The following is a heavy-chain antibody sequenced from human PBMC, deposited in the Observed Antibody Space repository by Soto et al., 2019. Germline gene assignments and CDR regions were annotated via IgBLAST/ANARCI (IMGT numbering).Heavy chain of an antibody. Sequence: SETLSLTCTVSGGSISSYFWSWFRQPPGKGLEWIGYIYYSGSTNYNPSLKSRVTISVDTSKNHFSLKLTYVTAADTAVYYCARDSRDSFDYWGQGNLVTVSS. CDR3: ARDSRDSFDY. V-gene: IGHV4-59*01. CDR1: GGSISSYF. CDR2: IYYSGST. J-gene: IGHJ4*02.